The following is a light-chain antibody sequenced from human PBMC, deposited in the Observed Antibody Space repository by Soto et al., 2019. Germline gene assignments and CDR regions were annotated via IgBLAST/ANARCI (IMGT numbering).Light chain of an antibody. Sequence: DIVMTQSPDSLAVSLCERSTINCRSIRGFLKTSNNKRYLPFYQQKLGQPPKLLIYWASTRESGVPDRFSGSGSGTVFSLTISSLQAEDVAVYYCQQYYSAPITFGQGTRLEIK. CDR2: WAS. CDR3: QQYYSAPIT. J-gene: IGKJ5*01. V-gene: IGKV4-1*01. CDR1: RGFLKTSNNKRY.